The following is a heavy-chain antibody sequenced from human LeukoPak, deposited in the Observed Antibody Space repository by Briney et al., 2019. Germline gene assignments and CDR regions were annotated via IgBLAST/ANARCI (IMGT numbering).Heavy chain of an antibody. J-gene: IGHJ6*02. CDR1: GFTFSNYW. D-gene: IGHD4-11*01. V-gene: IGHV3-7*03. Sequence: PGGSLRLSCAASGFTFSNYWMSWVRQAPGKGLEWVANIKQDGGEKNYVDSVRGRFTISRDNAKNSLYLQMNSLRAEDTALYYCAKDRSLMTTVTKVDGMDVWGQGTTVTVSS. CDR2: IKQDGGEK. CDR3: AKDRSLMTTVTKVDGMDV.